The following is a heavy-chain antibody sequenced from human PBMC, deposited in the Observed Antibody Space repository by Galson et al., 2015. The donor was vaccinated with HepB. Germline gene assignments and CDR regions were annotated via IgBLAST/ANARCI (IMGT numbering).Heavy chain of an antibody. CDR3: ARGGPFYCSSTSCLTGEYYGMDV. D-gene: IGHD2-2*01. J-gene: IGHJ6*02. CDR2: INAGNGNT. V-gene: IGHV1-3*01. Sequence: SVKVSCKASGYTFTSYAMHWVRQAPGQRLEWMGWINAGNGNTKYSQKFQGRVTITRDTSASTAYMELSSLRSEDTAVYYCARGGPFYCSSTSCLTGEYYGMDVWGQGTTVTVSS. CDR1: GYTFTSYA.